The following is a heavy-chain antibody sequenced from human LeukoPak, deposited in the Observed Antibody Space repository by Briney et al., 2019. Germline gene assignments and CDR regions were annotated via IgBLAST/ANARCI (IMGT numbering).Heavy chain of an antibody. CDR1: GGSISGSSYY. J-gene: IGHJ4*02. Sequence: PSETLSLTCTVSGGSISGSSYYWGSICQPPGKGLEWIGSIYYSGSNYNNPSLKSRVTITVDTSKNQFTLKLCSVTAADTAVYYCARLGSSGWYISDYWGQGTLVSVS. CDR3: ARLGSSGWYISDY. CDR2: IYYSGSN. V-gene: IGHV4-39*01. D-gene: IGHD6-19*01.